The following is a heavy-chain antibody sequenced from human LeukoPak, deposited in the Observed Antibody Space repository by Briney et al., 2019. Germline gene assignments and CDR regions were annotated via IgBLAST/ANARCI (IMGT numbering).Heavy chain of an antibody. CDR3: ARVGTPAYYYDSSGYYNNWFDP. CDR1: GGSISSSSYY. CDR2: IYYSGST. J-gene: IGHJ5*02. D-gene: IGHD3-22*01. Sequence: PSETLSLTCTVSGGSISSSSYYWGWIRQPPVKGLEWIGSIYYSGSTYYNPSLKSRVTISVDTSKNQFSLKLSSVTAADTAVYYCARVGTPAYYYDSSGYYNNWFDPWGQGTLVTVSS. V-gene: IGHV4-39*07.